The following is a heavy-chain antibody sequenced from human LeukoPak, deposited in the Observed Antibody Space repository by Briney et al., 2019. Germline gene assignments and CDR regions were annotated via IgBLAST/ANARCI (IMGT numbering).Heavy chain of an antibody. D-gene: IGHD3-9*01. V-gene: IGHV1-8*01. Sequence: ASVKVSCKASGYTFTSYDINWVRQATGQGLEWMGWMNPNSGNTGYAQKFQGRVTMTRNTSISTAYMELSSLRSEDTAVYYCARFRLPDWFYDYWGQGTLVTVSS. CDR1: GYTFTSYD. CDR3: ARFRLPDWFYDY. J-gene: IGHJ4*02. CDR2: MNPNSGNT.